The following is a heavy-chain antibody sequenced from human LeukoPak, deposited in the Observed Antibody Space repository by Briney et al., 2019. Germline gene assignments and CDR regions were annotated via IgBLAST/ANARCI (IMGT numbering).Heavy chain of an antibody. V-gene: IGHV3-30*04. Sequence: GGSLRLSCVASGFTFSSYAMHWVRQAPGKGLEWVAGTSYNGNNKFYADSVKGRFSISRDNAKNSLYLQMNSLRAEDTAVYYCARGRGSGSRWGGAFDIWGQGTVVTVSS. CDR3: ARGRGSGSRWGGAFDI. CDR1: GFTFSSYA. D-gene: IGHD3-10*01. CDR2: TSYNGNNK. J-gene: IGHJ3*02.